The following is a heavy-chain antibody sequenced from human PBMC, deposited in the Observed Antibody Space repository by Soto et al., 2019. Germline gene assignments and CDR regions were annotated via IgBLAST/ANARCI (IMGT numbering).Heavy chain of an antibody. CDR2: IKQDGSEK. Sequence: GGSLRLSCAASGFTFSSYWMSWVRQAPGKGLEWVANIKQDGSEKYYVDSVKGRFTISRDNAKNSLYLQMNSLRAEDTAVYYCARVGGYCSGGSCFFRYYYMDVWGNGTTVTVSS. D-gene: IGHD2-15*01. CDR1: GFTFSSYW. CDR3: ARVGGYCSGGSCFFRYYYMDV. J-gene: IGHJ6*03. V-gene: IGHV3-7*01.